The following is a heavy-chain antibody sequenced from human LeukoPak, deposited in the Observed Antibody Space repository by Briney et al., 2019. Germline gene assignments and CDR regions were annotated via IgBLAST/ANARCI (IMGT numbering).Heavy chain of an antibody. CDR1: GYTLSTYG. D-gene: IGHD6-13*01. V-gene: IGHV3-33*06. Sequence: GGSLRLSCAASGYTLSTYGMYWVRQAPGKWLEWAAVIWNDGSNKHYADSVKGRFTISRDNSKNTLDLQMNSLRAEDTAVYYCAKDLSSSWFEGLDNWGQGTLVTVSS. CDR2: IWNDGSNK. J-gene: IGHJ4*02. CDR3: AKDLSSSWFEGLDN.